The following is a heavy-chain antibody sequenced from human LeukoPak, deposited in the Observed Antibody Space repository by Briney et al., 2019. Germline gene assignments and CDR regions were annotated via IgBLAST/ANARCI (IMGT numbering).Heavy chain of an antibody. CDR2: INPSGGST. J-gene: IGHJ4*02. Sequence: ASVKVSCKASGYTFTSYYMHWVRQAPGQGLEWMGIINPSGGSTSYAQKFQGRVTMTRDTSTSTVYMELSSLRSEDTAVYYCASSGYSASGGGAYYSDYWGQGTLVTVSS. CDR3: ASSGYSASGGGAYYSDY. D-gene: IGHD6-13*01. CDR1: GYTFTSYY. V-gene: IGHV1-46*01.